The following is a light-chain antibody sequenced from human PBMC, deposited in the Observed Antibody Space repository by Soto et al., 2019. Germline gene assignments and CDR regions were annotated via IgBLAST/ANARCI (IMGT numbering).Light chain of an antibody. CDR2: DAS. J-gene: IGKJ1*01. CDR3: QQYNSYSGT. Sequence: IQRTQCPSTLSASVGYRFTITCLASQSIGILLAWYQQQPGKPPKFLIYDASRLESGVPSRFSGSGSGTESPITIRSLQPDDFETYYCQQYNSYSGTFGQGPKVDIK. CDR1: QSIGIL. V-gene: IGKV1-5*01.